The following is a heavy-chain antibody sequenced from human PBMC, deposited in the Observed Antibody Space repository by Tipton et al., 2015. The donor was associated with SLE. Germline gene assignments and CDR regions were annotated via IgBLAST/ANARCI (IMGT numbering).Heavy chain of an antibody. CDR3: ARGDIVPTVFDY. D-gene: IGHD5-12*01. Sequence: TLSLTCTVSGTSLSSHYWSWIRQSPGKGLEWIGYIFLSGGTNYNPSLKSRVTISVDTSVNQFSLNLRFVTAADTAVYFCARGDIVPTVFDYWGQGALVTVSS. CDR2: IFLSGGT. V-gene: IGHV4-4*08. CDR1: GTSLSSHY. J-gene: IGHJ4*02.